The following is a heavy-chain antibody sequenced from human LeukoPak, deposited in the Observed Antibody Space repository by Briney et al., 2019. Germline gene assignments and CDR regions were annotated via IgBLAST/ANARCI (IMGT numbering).Heavy chain of an antibody. J-gene: IGHJ4*02. V-gene: IGHV3-13*01. Sequence: RSGGSLRLSCAASGFTFSSYDMHWVRQATGKGLEWVSAIGTAGDTYYPGSVKGRFTISRENAKNSLYLQMNSLRAGDTAVYYCARGAMAGNRFDYWGQGTLVTVSS. CDR1: GFTFSSYD. CDR3: ARGAMAGNRFDY. CDR2: IGTAGDT. D-gene: IGHD6-19*01.